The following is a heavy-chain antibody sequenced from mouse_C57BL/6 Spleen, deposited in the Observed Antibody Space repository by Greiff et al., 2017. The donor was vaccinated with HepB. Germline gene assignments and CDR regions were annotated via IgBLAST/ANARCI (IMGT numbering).Heavy chain of an antibody. Sequence: VQLQQPGTELVKPGASVKLSCKASGYTFTSYWMHWVKQRPGQGLEWIGNINPSNGGTNYNEKFKSKATLTVDKSSSTAYMQLSSLTSEDSAVYYCARSFFITTVVGGYFDYWGQGTTLTVSS. J-gene: IGHJ2*01. V-gene: IGHV1-53*01. CDR2: INPSNGGT. CDR1: GYTFTSYW. D-gene: IGHD1-1*01. CDR3: ARSFFITTVVGGYFDY.